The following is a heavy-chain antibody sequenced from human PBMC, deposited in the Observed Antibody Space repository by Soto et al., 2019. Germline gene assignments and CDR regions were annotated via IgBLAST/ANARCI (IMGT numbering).Heavy chain of an antibody. D-gene: IGHD3-16*01. CDR1: GGSINNNF. J-gene: IGHJ6*02. V-gene: IGHV4-4*07. CDR2: IYSSGST. Sequence: TSETLSLTCTVSGGSINNNFWTWVRQPAGKGLEWIGRIYSSGSTDCNPSLKSRVTLSVDTSKNQFSLKLSSVTAADTAVYYCARDGVILTTFGGVTTRGNGMDVWGQGTTVTVSS. CDR3: ARDGVILTTFGGVTTRGNGMDV.